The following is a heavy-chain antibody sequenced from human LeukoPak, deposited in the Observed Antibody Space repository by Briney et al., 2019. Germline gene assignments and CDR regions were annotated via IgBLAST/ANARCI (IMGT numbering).Heavy chain of an antibody. CDR1: GFTFSSYS. CDR3: AREGPSGGGDP. D-gene: IGHD3-16*01. Sequence: GGSLRLSCAASGFTFSSYSMNWVRQAPGKGLEWVSSISSSSYIYYADSVKGRFTISRDNAKNSLYLQMNSLRAEDTAVYYCAREGPSGGGDPWGQGTLVTVSS. J-gene: IGHJ5*02. V-gene: IGHV3-21*01. CDR2: ISSSSYI.